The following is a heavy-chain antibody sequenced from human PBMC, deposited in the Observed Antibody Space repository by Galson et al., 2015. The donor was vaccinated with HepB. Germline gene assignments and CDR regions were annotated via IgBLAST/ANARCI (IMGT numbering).Heavy chain of an antibody. V-gene: IGHV3-11*01. Sequence: SLRLSCAASGFTFSDYYMSWIRQAPGKGLEWVSYISSSGSTIYYADSVKGRFTISRDNAKNSLYLQVNSLRAEDTAVYYCARDRLRFLEWSSRYMDVWGKGTTVTVSS. CDR3: ARDRLRFLEWSSRYMDV. CDR1: GFTFSDYY. D-gene: IGHD3-3*01. CDR2: ISSSGSTI. J-gene: IGHJ6*03.